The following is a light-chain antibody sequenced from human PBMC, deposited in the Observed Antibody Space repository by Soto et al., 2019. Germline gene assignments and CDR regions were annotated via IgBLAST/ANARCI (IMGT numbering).Light chain of an antibody. V-gene: IGKV2-28*01. Sequence: EIVMTQSPLSLLATPGEPASISCRSSQSLLNSNGYTYLDWYLQKPGQSPQFLIYLVSNRSSGVPDRFSGSGSGTDFTLKISRVEAEDVGVYFCMQAAQTPYTFGQGTKLEIK. J-gene: IGKJ2*01. CDR1: QSLLNSNGYTY. CDR3: MQAAQTPYT. CDR2: LVS.